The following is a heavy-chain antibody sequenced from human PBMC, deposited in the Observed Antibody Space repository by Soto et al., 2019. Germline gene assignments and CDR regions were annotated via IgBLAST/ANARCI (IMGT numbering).Heavy chain of an antibody. CDR2: IYYSGTT. J-gene: IGHJ4*02. Sequence: QVQLQESGPGLVKPSDTLSLTCSVSGYSISSSNWWGWIRQTPGKGLEWIWYIYYSGTTYYNPSLKSRVTMSVDTSKNQFSLKLTSVTAVDTAVYYCARREIQGPIDSWGQATLVTVSS. V-gene: IGHV4-28*01. D-gene: IGHD1-26*01. CDR3: ARREIQGPIDS. CDR1: GYSISSSNW.